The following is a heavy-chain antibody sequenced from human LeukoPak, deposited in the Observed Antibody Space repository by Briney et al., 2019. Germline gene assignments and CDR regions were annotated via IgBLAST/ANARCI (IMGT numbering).Heavy chain of an antibody. J-gene: IGHJ4*02. D-gene: IGHD3-22*01. CDR3: AKAATLTSGSRFDY. V-gene: IGHV3-9*01. CDR1: GFTFYDYA. CDR2: ISWNSGSI. Sequence: GRSLRLSCAASGFTFYDYAMHWVRQAPGKGLEWVSGISWNSGSIGYADSVKGRFTISRDNAKNSLYLQMNSLRAEDTALYYCAKAATLTSGSRFDYWGQGTLLTVSS.